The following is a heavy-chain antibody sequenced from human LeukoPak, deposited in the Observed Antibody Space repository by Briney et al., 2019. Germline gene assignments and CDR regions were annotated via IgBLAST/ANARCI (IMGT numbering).Heavy chain of an antibody. Sequence: PGGSLRLSCAASGFTFSSYSMNWVRQAPGKGLEWVSVIYSGGSTYYADSVKGRFTISRDNSKNTLYLQMNSLRAEDTAVYYCARINYYDSSDRRDYWGQGTLVTVSS. CDR3: ARINYYDSSDRRDY. CDR1: GFTFSSYS. CDR2: IYSGGST. V-gene: IGHV3-66*01. J-gene: IGHJ4*02. D-gene: IGHD3-22*01.